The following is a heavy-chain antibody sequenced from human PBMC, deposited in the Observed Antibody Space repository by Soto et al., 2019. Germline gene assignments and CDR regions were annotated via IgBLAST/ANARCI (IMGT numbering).Heavy chain of an antibody. D-gene: IGHD6-13*01. CDR1: GGSISTGGYY. CDR2: IYYSGST. Sequence: SETLSLTCTVSGGSISTGGYYWSWIRQHPGKGLEWIGYIYYSGSTYYNPSLKSRVTISVDTSKNQFSLKLSSVTAADTAVYYCARSGDSSSWYGVGYYGMDVWGQGTTVTVSS. CDR3: ARSGDSSSWYGVGYYGMDV. J-gene: IGHJ6*02. V-gene: IGHV4-31*03.